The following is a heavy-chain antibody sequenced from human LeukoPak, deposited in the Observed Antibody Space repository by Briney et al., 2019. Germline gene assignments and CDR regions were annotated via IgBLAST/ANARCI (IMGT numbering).Heavy chain of an antibody. V-gene: IGHV1-18*01. CDR2: ISAYNGNT. CDR3: ARETYSGSSYFDY. J-gene: IGHJ4*02. Sequence: GASVKVSCKVSGYTLTELSMHWVRQAPGKGLEWMGWISAYNGNTNYAQKLQGRVTMTTDTSTSTAYMELRSLRSDDTAVYYCARETYSGSSYFDYWGQGTLVTVSS. D-gene: IGHD6-6*01. CDR1: GYTLTELS.